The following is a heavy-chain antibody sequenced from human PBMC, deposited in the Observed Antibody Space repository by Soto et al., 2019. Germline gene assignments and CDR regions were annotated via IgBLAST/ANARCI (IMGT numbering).Heavy chain of an antibody. CDR1: GGTFSSYA. J-gene: IGHJ4*02. D-gene: IGHD3-22*01. V-gene: IGHV1-69*06. Sequence: SVKVSCKASGGTFSSYAISWVRQAPGQGLEWMGGIIPIFGTANYAQKFQGRVTITADKSTSTAYMELSSLRSEDTAVYYCASSTMIVVVISAALAFDYWGQGTLVTVSS. CDR3: ASSTMIVVVISAALAFDY. CDR2: IIPIFGTA.